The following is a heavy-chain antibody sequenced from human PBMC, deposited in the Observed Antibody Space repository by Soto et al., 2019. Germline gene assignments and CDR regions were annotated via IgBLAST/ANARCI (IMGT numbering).Heavy chain of an antibody. D-gene: IGHD2-2*01. CDR2: LKNSGSA. V-gene: IGHV4-34*01. Sequence: PSETLSLTCGVYGGPLSDYSWNWIRQSPGKGLEWIGQLKNSGSAYYNPSLRSRVTISADTSKNQFSLKLTSVTTADTAVYFCARSFCTDTSCSIFDSWGLGTLVTVSS. CDR1: GGPLSDYS. J-gene: IGHJ4*01. CDR3: ARSFCTDTSCSIFDS.